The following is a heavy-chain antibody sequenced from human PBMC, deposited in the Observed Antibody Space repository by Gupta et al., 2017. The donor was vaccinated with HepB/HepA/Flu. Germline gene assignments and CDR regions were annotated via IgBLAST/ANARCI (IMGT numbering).Heavy chain of an antibody. CDR3: AKRSGYKFEY. Sequence: EVKLLESGGGLVQPGGSLRLSCAASGFTFDSSVMSWVRQAPGKGLEWVSTIGGGGATTYYADSVKGRFTISRDNSKNTLYLQMNSLRAEDTAVYYCAKRSGYKFEYWGQGTLVTVSS. V-gene: IGHV3-23*01. CDR2: IGGGGATT. CDR1: GFTFDSSV. D-gene: IGHD5-12*01. J-gene: IGHJ4*02.